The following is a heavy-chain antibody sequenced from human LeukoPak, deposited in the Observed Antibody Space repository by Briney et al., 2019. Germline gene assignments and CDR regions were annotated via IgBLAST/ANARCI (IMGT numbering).Heavy chain of an antibody. D-gene: IGHD2-8*01. CDR2: IYPDDSDT. J-gene: IGHJ4*02. CDR3: ARHRRGTSYFDY. CDR1: GYSLTNYW. Sequence: GESLKSSCKGSGYSLTNYWIGWVRQMSGKGLEWMGIIYPDDSDTRYSPSFQGQVTISADKSISTAYLQWNSLKASDTAIYYCARHRRGTSYFDYWGQGTLVTVSS. V-gene: IGHV5-51*01.